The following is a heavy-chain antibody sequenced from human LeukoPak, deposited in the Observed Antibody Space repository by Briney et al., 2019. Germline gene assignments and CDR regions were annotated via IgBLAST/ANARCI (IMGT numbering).Heavy chain of an antibody. J-gene: IGHJ4*02. CDR1: RFTVSSNY. CDR3: ASPFIAVAGTDY. D-gene: IGHD6-19*01. V-gene: IGHV3-66*01. CDR2: IYSGGST. Sequence: PGGSLRLSCAASRFTVSSNYMSWVRQAPGKGLEWVSVIYSGGSTYYADSVKGRFTISRDNSKNTLYLQMNSLRAEDTAVYYCASPFIAVAGTDYWGQGTLVTVSS.